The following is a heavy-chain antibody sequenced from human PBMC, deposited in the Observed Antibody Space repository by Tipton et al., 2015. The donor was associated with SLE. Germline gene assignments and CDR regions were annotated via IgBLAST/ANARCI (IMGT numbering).Heavy chain of an antibody. D-gene: IGHD7-27*01. J-gene: IGHJ5*01. V-gene: IGHV4-59*01. CDR1: GGSIRNYY. CDR3: ARGAYDWGSYFVDS. Sequence: TLSLTCSVSGGSIRNYYWSWIRQPPGKGLEWIGYVHYNGNNHNNPSLKSRLTISLDRSKNQFSLNLRSVTATDTAVYYCARGAYDWGSYFVDSWGQGTLVSVSS. CDR2: VHYNGNN.